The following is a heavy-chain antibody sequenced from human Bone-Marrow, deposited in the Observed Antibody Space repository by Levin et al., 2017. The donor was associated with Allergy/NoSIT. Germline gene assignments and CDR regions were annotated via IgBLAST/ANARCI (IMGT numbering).Heavy chain of an antibody. D-gene: IGHD4-11*01. CDR3: ARDSYHYGMDV. Sequence: GKALEWLAFIDWNDDKYYNTSLKTRLTISKDTSKNQVVLTVTNMDPVDTATYYCARDSYHYGMDVWGQGTTVTVSS. V-gene: IGHV2-70*12. J-gene: IGHJ6*02. CDR2: IDWNDDK.